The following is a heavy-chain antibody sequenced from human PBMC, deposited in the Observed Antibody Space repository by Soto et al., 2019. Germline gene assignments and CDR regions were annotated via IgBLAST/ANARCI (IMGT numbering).Heavy chain of an antibody. V-gene: IGHV1-2*04. CDR1: GYTFTGYY. J-gene: IGHJ6*02. Sequence: QVQLVQSGAEVKKPGASVKVSCKASGYTFTGYYMHWVRQAPGQGLEWMGWINPNSGGTNYAQKFQGWVTMTRDTSISTAYMELSRLRSDDTAVYYCARGDDFWRGHYYYDGMDVWGQGTTVTVSS. CDR3: ARGDDFWRGHYYYDGMDV. CDR2: INPNSGGT. D-gene: IGHD3-3*01.